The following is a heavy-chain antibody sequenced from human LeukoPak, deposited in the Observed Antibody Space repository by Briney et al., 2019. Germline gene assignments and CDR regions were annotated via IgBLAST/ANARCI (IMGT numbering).Heavy chain of an antibody. CDR1: GFAFSSYA. Sequence: GGSMRLSCAASGFAFSSYAMNWVRQAPGKGLEWVSSIRTGGSYTYYADSVKGRFTISRDNSKNSLYLQMNSLGAEDTAVYYCATTITRGYWGQGTLVTVSS. D-gene: IGHD4-11*01. V-gene: IGHV3-21*01. J-gene: IGHJ4*02. CDR3: ATTITRGY. CDR2: IRTGGSYT.